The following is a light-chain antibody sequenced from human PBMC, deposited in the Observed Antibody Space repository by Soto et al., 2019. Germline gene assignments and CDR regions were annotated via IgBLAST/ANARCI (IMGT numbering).Light chain of an antibody. CDR2: AAS. CDR1: QSISSY. Sequence: DIPVSPQEPSLSGSFELRVTLRCGASQSISSYLNWYQQKPGKAPKLLIYAASSLQSGVPSRFSGSGSGTDFTLTISSLQPEDFTPYYCQHSYITPITFAQGTRLEIK. J-gene: IGKJ5*01. V-gene: IGKV1-39*01. CDR3: QHSYITPIT.